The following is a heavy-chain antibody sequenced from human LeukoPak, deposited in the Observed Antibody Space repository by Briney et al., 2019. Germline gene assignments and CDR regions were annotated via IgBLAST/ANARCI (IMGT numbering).Heavy chain of an antibody. CDR3: AGFWGYYYGMDV. CDR2: INSDGSST. D-gene: IGHD3-16*01. Sequence: GGSLRLSCAASGFTFSSYWMHWVRQAPGKGLVWVSRINSDGSSTSYADSVKGRFTISRDNAKNMLYLQMNSLRAEDTAVYYCAGFWGYYYGMDVWGQGTTVTVSS. CDR1: GFTFSSYW. J-gene: IGHJ6*02. V-gene: IGHV3-74*01.